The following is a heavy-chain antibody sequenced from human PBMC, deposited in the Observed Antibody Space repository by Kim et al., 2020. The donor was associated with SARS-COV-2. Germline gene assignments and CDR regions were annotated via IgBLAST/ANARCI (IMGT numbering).Heavy chain of an antibody. J-gene: IGHJ4*02. CDR1: GYTFTSYG. V-gene: IGHV1-18*01. D-gene: IGHD3-10*01. CDR3: ARVSYYYGSGLFDY. Sequence: ASVKVSCKASGYTFTSYGISWVRQAPGQGLEWMGWISAYNGNTNYAQKLQGRVTMTTDTSTSTAYMELRSLRSDDTAVYYCARVSYYYGSGLFDYWGQGTLVTVSS. CDR2: ISAYNGNT.